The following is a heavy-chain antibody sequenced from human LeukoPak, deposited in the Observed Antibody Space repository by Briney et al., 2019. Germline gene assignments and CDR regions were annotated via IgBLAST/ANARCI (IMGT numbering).Heavy chain of an antibody. J-gene: IGHJ6*03. CDR2: INHSGST. D-gene: IGHD4-17*01. CDR3: ARMPGRFVTNYYYYYMDV. Sequence: KSSETLSLTCTVSGVSISSSSYYWGWIRQPPGKGLEGIGEINHSGSTNYNPSLKSRVTISVDTSKNQLSLKLSSVTAADTAVYYCARMPGRFVTNYYYYYMDVWGKGTTVTVSS. CDR1: GVSISSSSYY. V-gene: IGHV4-39*07.